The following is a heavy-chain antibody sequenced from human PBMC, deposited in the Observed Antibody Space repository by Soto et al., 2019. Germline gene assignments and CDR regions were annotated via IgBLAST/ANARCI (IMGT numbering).Heavy chain of an antibody. CDR2: ISRSGTHI. CDR1: GFTFNDYS. CDR3: VRAGHVFDVHYYGMDL. Sequence: GGSLTLSCEASGFTFNDYSMDWVRQAPEKGLEWVSSISRSGTHIYYADSVKDRFAISRDNANNARYLPMDTLRAEDTAVYYCVRAGHVFDVHYYGMDLWGQGTTVTVSS. J-gene: IGHJ6*02. D-gene: IGHD3-10*01. V-gene: IGHV3-21*01.